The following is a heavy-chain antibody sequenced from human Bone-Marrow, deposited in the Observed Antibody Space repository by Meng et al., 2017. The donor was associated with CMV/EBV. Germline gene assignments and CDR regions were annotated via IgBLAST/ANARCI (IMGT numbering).Heavy chain of an antibody. CDR2: IYYSGST. V-gene: IGHV4-59*01. J-gene: IGHJ4*02. CDR1: GGSISSYY. D-gene: IGHD4-11*01. CDR3: ARVHHDYRWANDY. Sequence: GSLRLSCTVSGGSISSYYWSWIRQPPGKGLEWIGYIYYSGSTNYNPSLKSRVTISVDTSKTQFSLKLSSVTAADTAVYYCARVHHDYRWANDYWGQGTLVTVSS.